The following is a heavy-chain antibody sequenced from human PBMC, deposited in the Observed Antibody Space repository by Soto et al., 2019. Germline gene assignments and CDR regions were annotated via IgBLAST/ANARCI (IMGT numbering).Heavy chain of an antibody. V-gene: IGHV5-51*01. J-gene: IGHJ3*02. CDR1: GYSFTSYW. Sequence: PGESLKISCKGSGYSFTSYWIGWVRQMPGKGLEWMGIIYPGDSDTRYSPSFQGQVTISADKSISTAYLQWSSLKASDTAMYYCARLIMGYSSSSFGAFDIWGQGTMVTVSS. CDR2: IYPGDSDT. D-gene: IGHD6-6*01. CDR3: ARLIMGYSSSSFGAFDI.